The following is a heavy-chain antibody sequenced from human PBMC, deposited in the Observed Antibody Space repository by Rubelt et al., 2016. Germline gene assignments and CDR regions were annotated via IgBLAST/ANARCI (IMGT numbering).Heavy chain of an antibody. CDR2: IYYNSGGT. CDR3: ARHRFSSAPGGFRYFDL. D-gene: IGHD3-10*01. V-gene: IGHV4-39*07. J-gene: IGHJ2*01. Sequence: EWIGSIYYNSGGTYYNPSLKSRVTTSVDKSKNQFSLDLSSVTAADTAVYYCARHRFSSAPGGFRYFDLWGRGALVSVSS.